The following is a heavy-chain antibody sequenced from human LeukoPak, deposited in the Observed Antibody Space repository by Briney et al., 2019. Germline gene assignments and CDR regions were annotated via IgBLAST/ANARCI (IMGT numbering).Heavy chain of an antibody. J-gene: IGHJ4*02. CDR1: GYTFISYG. D-gene: IGHD2-8*02. Sequence: ASVKVSCKASGYTFISYGISCLRQVPGQGLEWMGWINTDNGNTNYAQKFQGRVTMTRDTSTSTAYLELRSLTSDDTAVYYCARKWCKNICYVSDYWGQGTLVTVSS. CDR3: ARKWCKNICYVSDY. CDR2: INTDNGNT. V-gene: IGHV1-18*01.